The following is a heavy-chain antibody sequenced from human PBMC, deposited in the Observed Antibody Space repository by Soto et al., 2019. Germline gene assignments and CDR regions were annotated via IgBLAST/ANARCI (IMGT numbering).Heavy chain of an antibody. CDR2: ISGSGDNT. J-gene: IGHJ6*02. V-gene: IGHV3-23*01. D-gene: IGHD3-16*01. Sequence: EVQLLESGGGLVQPGGSLRLSCAASGFTFNSYAMSWVRQAPGKGLEWVSSISGSGDNTYYADSVKGRFTISRDNSKNTLYLQTNSLRAEDTAVYYCANNVITQYYYYGMDVWGQGTTVTVSS. CDR3: ANNVITQYYYYGMDV. CDR1: GFTFNSYA.